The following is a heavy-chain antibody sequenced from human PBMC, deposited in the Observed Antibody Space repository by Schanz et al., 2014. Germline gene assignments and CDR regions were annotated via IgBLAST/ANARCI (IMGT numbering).Heavy chain of an antibody. Sequence: DVQLVDSGGGLVQPGGSLRLSCAASGFTVSNSYIHWVRQAPGKGLEWVSTIYSSGSTYYADSVRGRFTISRDNSMNTVYLQMNSLRAEDTAVYYCAKDLYNYGIFDSWGQGTLVTVSS. V-gene: IGHV3-53*01. CDR1: GFTVSNSY. J-gene: IGHJ5*01. CDR3: AKDLYNYGIFDS. D-gene: IGHD3-16*01. CDR2: IYSSGST.